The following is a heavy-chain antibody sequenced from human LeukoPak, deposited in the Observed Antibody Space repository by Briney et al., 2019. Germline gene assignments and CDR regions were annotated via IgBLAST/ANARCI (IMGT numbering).Heavy chain of an antibody. CDR3: AADHYYDSSGYPSGMDV. Sequence: ASVKVSCKASGFTFTSPAMQWVRQARGQRLEWIGWIVVGSGNTNYAQKFQERVTITRDMSTSTAYMELSSLRSEDTAVYYCAADHYYDSSGYPSGMDVWGQGTTVTVSS. V-gene: IGHV1-58*02. J-gene: IGHJ6*02. D-gene: IGHD3-22*01. CDR1: GFTFTSPA. CDR2: IVVGSGNT.